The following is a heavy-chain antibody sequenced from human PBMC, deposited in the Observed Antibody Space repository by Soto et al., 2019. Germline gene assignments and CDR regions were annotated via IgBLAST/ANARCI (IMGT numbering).Heavy chain of an antibody. CDR2: ITPMFGTA. Sequence: QVQLVQSGAEVKKYGSSVKVSCKASGGTFSRYAISWVRQAPGQGLEWMGGITPMFGTANYAQRFQGRATITAAESTSTAYMQRSSLRSDDTAVYYCAQTLGLAVAGPGRFDLWGRGTLVTVSS. D-gene: IGHD6-19*01. V-gene: IGHV1-69*12. CDR3: AQTLGLAVAGPGRFDL. CDR1: GGTFSRYA. J-gene: IGHJ2*01.